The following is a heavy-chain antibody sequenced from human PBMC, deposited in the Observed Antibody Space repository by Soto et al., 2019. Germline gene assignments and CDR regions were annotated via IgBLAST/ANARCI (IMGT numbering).Heavy chain of an antibody. V-gene: IGHV1-2*02. D-gene: IGHD1-26*01. CDR2: INPHSDDT. J-gene: IGHJ4*01. Sequence: QVLLVQSGAAVKKPGASVKVSCKASGYIFSDYYIHWVRQAPGQGLEWLGWINPHSDDTRYAQKFRGRVTVTLDTSISTAYLDLSRLTSDDTAVYYCARDSATGPGIGWDYWGQGTLVTVSS. CDR3: ARDSATGPGIGWDY. CDR1: GYIFSDYY.